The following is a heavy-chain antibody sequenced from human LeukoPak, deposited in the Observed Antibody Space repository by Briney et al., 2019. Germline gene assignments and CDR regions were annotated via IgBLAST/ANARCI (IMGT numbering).Heavy chain of an antibody. Sequence: GASVKVSCKASGYTFTGYYLHWVRQAAGQGLDWMGWINPNSGGTTYAQNFKGRVTMTWDTSISTAYMELSRLRSDDTAVYYCAREWELLRKYLYHWGQGTLVTVSS. D-gene: IGHD1-26*01. CDR2: INPNSGGT. CDR1: GYTFTGYY. V-gene: IGHV1-2*02. J-gene: IGHJ1*01. CDR3: AREWELLRKYLYH.